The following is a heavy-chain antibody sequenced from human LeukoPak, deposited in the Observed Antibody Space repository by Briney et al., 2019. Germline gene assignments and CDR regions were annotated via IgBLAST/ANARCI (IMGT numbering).Heavy chain of an antibody. CDR2: IYYSGST. J-gene: IGHJ4*02. Sequence: PSETLSLTCTVSGGSISSYYWSWIRQPPGKGLEWIGYIYYSGSTNHNPSLKSRVTISVDTSKNQFSLKLSSVTAADTAVYYCARVRSIALLGWGQGTLVTVSS. V-gene: IGHV4-59*01. D-gene: IGHD6-6*01. CDR1: GGSISSYY. CDR3: ARVRSIALLG.